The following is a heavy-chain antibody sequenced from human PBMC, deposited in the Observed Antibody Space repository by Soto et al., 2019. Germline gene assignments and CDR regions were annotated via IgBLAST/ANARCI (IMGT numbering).Heavy chain of an antibody. CDR2: IYYSGST. Sequence: QVQLQESGPGLVKPSETLSLTCTVSGGSISSYYWSWIRQPPGKGLEWIGYIYYSGSTNYNPSLKCRVTISVDTSKNQFSLKLSSVTAADTAVYYCAREVGYYGSNDAFDIWGQGTMVTVSS. CDR3: AREVGYYGSNDAFDI. CDR1: GGSISSYY. D-gene: IGHD3-10*01. J-gene: IGHJ3*02. V-gene: IGHV4-59*01.